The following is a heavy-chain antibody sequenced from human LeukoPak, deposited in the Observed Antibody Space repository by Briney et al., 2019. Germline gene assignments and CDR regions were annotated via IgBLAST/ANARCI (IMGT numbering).Heavy chain of an antibody. Sequence: GGSLRLSCAASGFTFSSYAMNWVRQAPGKGLEWVSAVSGSGATTYDSDSVKGRFTISRDNSKNTLYLQMNSLRAEDTAVYYCAKDPYYYDSSGLFDYWGQGTLVTVSS. CDR3: AKDPYYYDSSGLFDY. V-gene: IGHV3-23*01. J-gene: IGHJ4*02. CDR2: VSGSGATT. CDR1: GFTFSSYA. D-gene: IGHD3-22*01.